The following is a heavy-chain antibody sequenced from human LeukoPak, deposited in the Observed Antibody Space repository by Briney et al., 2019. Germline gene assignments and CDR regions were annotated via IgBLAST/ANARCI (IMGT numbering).Heavy chain of an antibody. V-gene: IGHV1-8*01. CDR1: GYTFTSYD. Sequence: ASVKVSCKASGYTFTSYDINWVRQATGQGLEWMGWMNPNSGNTGYAQKFQGRVTMTRSTSISTAYTELSSLRSEDTAVYYCARGSTVDTVATPLKYRGPGTLVTVSS. J-gene: IGHJ4*02. CDR2: MNPNSGNT. CDR3: ARGSTVDTVATPLKY. D-gene: IGHD5-12*01.